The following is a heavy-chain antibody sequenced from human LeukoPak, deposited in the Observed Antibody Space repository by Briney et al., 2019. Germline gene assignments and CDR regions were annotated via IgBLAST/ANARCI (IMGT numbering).Heavy chain of an antibody. CDR2: ISGSGGST. CDR3: ARDPQLRPYYYMDV. Sequence: PGGSLRLSCAASGFTFSSYAMSWVRQAPGKGLGWVSAISGSGGSTYYADSVKGRFTISRDNSKNTLYLQMNSLRAEDTAVYYCARDPQLRPYYYMDVWGKGTTVTVSS. D-gene: IGHD5-12*01. J-gene: IGHJ6*03. V-gene: IGHV3-23*01. CDR1: GFTFSSYA.